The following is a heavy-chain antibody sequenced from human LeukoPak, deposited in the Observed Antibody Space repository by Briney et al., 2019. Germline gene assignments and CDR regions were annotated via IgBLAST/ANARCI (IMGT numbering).Heavy chain of an antibody. Sequence: GGSLRLSCAASGITFSTSTMNWVRQAPGKGLEWVSYISGSSSTIYYADSVKGRFTVSRDNAGNSLFLQMNNLRDDDTAVYYCARPEVGAPYWGQGTLVTVSS. J-gene: IGHJ4*02. CDR2: ISGSSSTI. V-gene: IGHV3-48*02. CDR1: GITFSTST. CDR3: ARPEVGAPY. D-gene: IGHD1-26*01.